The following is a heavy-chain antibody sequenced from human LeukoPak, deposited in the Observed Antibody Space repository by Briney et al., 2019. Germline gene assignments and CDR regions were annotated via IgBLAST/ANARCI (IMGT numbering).Heavy chain of an antibody. Sequence: SGGSLRLSCAASGFTVSTYYMTWVRQAPGKGLECVSVIYSGGSTYYADSVKGRFTVSRDNSKNTLYLQMNSLRAEDTAMYYYARGLGYCTSTTCLLPFDYWGQGTLVTVSS. V-gene: IGHV3-53*01. CDR3: ARGLGYCTSTTCLLPFDY. CDR2: IYSGGST. CDR1: GFTVSTYY. J-gene: IGHJ4*02. D-gene: IGHD2-2*01.